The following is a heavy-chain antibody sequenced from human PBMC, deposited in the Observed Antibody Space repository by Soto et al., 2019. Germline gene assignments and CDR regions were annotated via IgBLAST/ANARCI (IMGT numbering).Heavy chain of an antibody. D-gene: IGHD3-16*02. J-gene: IGHJ4*02. Sequence: EVQLVESGGGLVKPGGSLRLSCAASGFTFSSYSMNWVRQAPGKGLEWVSSISSSSSYIYYADSVKGRFTISRDNAENSLNLQMNSLRAEDAAVYYCASEYITYDYIWGSYRSPLRAVYWGQGTLVTVSS. CDR1: GFTFSSYS. CDR3: ASEYITYDYIWGSYRSPLRAVY. V-gene: IGHV3-21*01. CDR2: ISSSSSYI.